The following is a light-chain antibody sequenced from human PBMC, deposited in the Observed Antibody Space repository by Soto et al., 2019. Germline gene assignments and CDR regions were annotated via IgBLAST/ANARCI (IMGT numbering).Light chain of an antibody. CDR2: VAS. CDR3: QQYGSSPGLT. CDR1: QSVSSSY. Sequence: EIVLTQSPGTLSLSPGERATLSCRASQSVSSSYLAWYQQKPGQAPSLLLYVASSRATGIPDRFSGSGSGTDFTLTISRLEPEDFAVYYCQQYGSSPGLTFGGGTKVEIK. V-gene: IGKV3-20*01. J-gene: IGKJ4*01.